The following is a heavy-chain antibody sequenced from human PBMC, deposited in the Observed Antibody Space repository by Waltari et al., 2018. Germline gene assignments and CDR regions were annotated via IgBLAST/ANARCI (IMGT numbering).Heavy chain of an antibody. V-gene: IGHV3-7*01. CDR1: GVTFSRSW. J-gene: IGHJ5*02. CDR3: ARDLVATPP. CDR2: IQQNGSEK. D-gene: IGHD2-21*02. Sequence: EVQLVESGGDLVQPGGSLRLSCAASGVTFSRSWMTWVRQAPGKGLEWVGNIQQNGSEKWYADSVRGRFTISRDNAMNSLYLQMNSLRVEDTAVYYCARDLVATPPWGQGTLVTVSS.